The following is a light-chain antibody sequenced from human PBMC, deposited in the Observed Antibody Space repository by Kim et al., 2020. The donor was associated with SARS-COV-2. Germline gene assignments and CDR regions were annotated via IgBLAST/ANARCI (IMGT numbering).Light chain of an antibody. J-gene: IGLJ3*02. V-gene: IGLV1-44*01. CDR3: AAWDDSLYGRR. CDR2: SND. Sequence: ELTQPPSASGTPGQRVTISCSGSSPNIGSNAVSWYQQLPGTAPKLVVYSNDQRPSGVPDRFSGSRSGTSASLAISGLQSEDEADYYCAAWDDSLYGRRFGGGTQLPVL. CDR1: SPNIGSNA.